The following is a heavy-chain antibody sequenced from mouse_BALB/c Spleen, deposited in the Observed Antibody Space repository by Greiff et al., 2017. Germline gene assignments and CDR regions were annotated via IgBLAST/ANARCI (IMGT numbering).Heavy chain of an antibody. J-gene: IGHJ1*01. CDR2: ISSGGSYT. V-gene: IGHV5-6*01. CDR3: ARRGDYGGNYRYFDV. CDR1: GFTFSSYG. Sequence: EVQVVESGGDLVKPGGSLKLSCAASGFTFSSYGMSWVRQTPDKRLEWVATISSGGSYTYYPDSVKGRFTISRDNAKNTLYLQMSSLKSEDTAMYYCARRGDYGGNYRYFDVWGAGTTVTVSS. D-gene: IGHD1-1*01.